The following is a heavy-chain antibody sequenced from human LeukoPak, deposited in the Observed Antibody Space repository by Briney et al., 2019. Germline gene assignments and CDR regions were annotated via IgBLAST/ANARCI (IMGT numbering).Heavy chain of an antibody. CDR2: ISDYNGNT. CDR3: ARAGYCGDGGCRGGSAFDV. V-gene: IGHV1-18*01. CDR1: GYTFNSYG. D-gene: IGHD2-15*01. J-gene: IGHJ3*01. Sequence: ASVKVSCKASGYTFNSYGISWVRRAPGQGLEWMGWISDYNGNTNYAQNLQGRVTMTTDTSTSTAYMELRSLTHDDTAVYYCARAGYCGDGGCRGGSAFDVWGQGTMVTVSS.